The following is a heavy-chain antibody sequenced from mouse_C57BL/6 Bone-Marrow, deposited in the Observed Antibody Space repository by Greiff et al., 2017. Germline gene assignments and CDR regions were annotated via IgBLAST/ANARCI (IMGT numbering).Heavy chain of an antibody. J-gene: IGHJ3*01. CDR3: ARWDYDLFAY. V-gene: IGHV1-26*01. CDR2: INPNNGGT. D-gene: IGHD2-4*01. CDR1: GYTFTDYY. Sequence: EVQLQQSGPELVKPGASVKISCKASGYTFTDYYMNWVKQSHGKSLEWIGDINPNNGGTSYNQKFKGKATLTVDKSSSTAYMELRSLTSEDSAVYYCARWDYDLFAYWGQGTLVTVSA.